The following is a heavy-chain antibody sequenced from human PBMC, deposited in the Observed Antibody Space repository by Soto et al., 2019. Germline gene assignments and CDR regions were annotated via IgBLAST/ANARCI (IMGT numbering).Heavy chain of an antibody. D-gene: IGHD4-17*01. V-gene: IGHV1-46*03. CDR2: INPSGGST. CDR1: GYTFTSYY. J-gene: IGHJ3*02. CDR3: ARAAYGDYPGGAFDI. Sequence: GASVKVSCKASGYTFTSYYMHWVRQAPGQGLEWMGIINPSGGSTSYAQKFQGRVTMTRDTSTSTVYMELSSLRSEDTAVYYCARAAYGDYPGGAFDIWGQGTMVTVSS.